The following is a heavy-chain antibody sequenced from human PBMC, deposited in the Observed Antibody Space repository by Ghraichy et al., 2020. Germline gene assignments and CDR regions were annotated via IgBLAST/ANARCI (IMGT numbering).Heavy chain of an antibody. J-gene: IGHJ4*02. CDR1: GGSFSGYY. V-gene: IGHV4-34*01. Sequence: SETLSLTCAVYGGSFSGYYWSWIRQPPGKGLEWIGEINHSGSTNYNPSLKSRVTISVDTSKNQFSLKLSSVTAADTAVYYCARSSGYSSSWYPVGFDYWGQGTLVTVSS. CDR2: INHSGST. D-gene: IGHD6-13*01. CDR3: ARSSGYSSSWYPVGFDY.